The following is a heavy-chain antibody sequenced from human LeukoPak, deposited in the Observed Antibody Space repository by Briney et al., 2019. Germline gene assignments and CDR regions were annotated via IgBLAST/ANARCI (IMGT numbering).Heavy chain of an antibody. V-gene: IGHV3-23*01. J-gene: IGHJ4*02. Sequence: GGSLRLSCAASGFTVSSNYMSWVRQAPGKGLEWVSAISGSGGSTYYADSVKGRFTISRDNSKNTLYLQMNSLRAEDTAVYYCAKDQQLGNFDYWGQGTLVTVSS. D-gene: IGHD6-6*01. CDR1: GFTVSSNY. CDR2: ISGSGGST. CDR3: AKDQQLGNFDY.